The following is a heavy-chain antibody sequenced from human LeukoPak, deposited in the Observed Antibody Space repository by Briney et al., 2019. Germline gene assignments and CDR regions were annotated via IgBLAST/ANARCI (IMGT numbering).Heavy chain of an antibody. CDR3: AAGGSSSWSYYFDY. CDR1: GYTFTGYY. CDR2: INPNSGGT. V-gene: IGHV1-2*02. Sequence: ASVQVSCKASGYTFTGYYMHWVRQAPGQGLEWMGWINPNSGGTNYAQKFQGRVTMTRDTSISTAYMELSRLRSDDTAVYYCAAGGSSSWSYYFDYWGQGTLVTVSS. D-gene: IGHD6-13*01. J-gene: IGHJ4*02.